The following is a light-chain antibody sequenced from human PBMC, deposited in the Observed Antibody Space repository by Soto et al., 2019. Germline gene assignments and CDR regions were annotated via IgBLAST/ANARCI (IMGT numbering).Light chain of an antibody. V-gene: IGKV3-15*01. CDR2: YAS. J-gene: IGKJ5*01. Sequence: EIMMTQSPATLSVSPGERATLSCRASQSVRNNLAWYQQRRGQAPRLLIYYASTRATGVPARFCGSGSGTEFSLNSSTLQSEDSALYYWQQYNNWPPITFGQETRLEIK. CDR1: QSVRNN. CDR3: QQYNNWPPIT.